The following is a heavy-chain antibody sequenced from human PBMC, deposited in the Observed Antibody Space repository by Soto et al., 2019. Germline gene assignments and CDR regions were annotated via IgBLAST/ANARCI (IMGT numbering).Heavy chain of an antibody. CDR1: GGSISSSSYY. V-gene: IGHV4-39*01. D-gene: IGHD4-17*01. Sequence: ETLSLTCTVSGGSISSSSYYWGWIRQPPGKGLEWIGSIYYSGSTYYNPSLKSRVTISVDTSKNQFSLKLSSVTAADTAVYYCARKLMTTVTTVWFDPWGQGTLVTVSS. J-gene: IGHJ5*02. CDR2: IYYSGST. CDR3: ARKLMTTVTTVWFDP.